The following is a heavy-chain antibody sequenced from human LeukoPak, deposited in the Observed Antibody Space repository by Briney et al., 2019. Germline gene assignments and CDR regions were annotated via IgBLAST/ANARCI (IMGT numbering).Heavy chain of an antibody. D-gene: IGHD2-2*01. Sequence: PSETLSLTCTVSGGSISSYYWSWIRQPPGKGLEWIGYIYYSGSTNYNPSLKSRVTISVDTSKNQFSLKLSSVTAADTAVYYCARLGFSSSTSWGRGTLVTVSS. CDR1: GGSISSYY. J-gene: IGHJ4*02. CDR2: IYYSGST. CDR3: ARLGFSSSTS. V-gene: IGHV4-59*08.